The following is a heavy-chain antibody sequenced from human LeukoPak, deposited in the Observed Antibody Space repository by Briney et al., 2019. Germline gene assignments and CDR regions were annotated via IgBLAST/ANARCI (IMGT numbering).Heavy chain of an antibody. CDR3: ARNVDLDYFDY. CDR1: GGSFSGYY. V-gene: IGHV4-59*01. J-gene: IGHJ4*02. Sequence: SETLSLTCAVYGGSFSGYYWSWIRQPPGKGLEWIGYIYYSGSTNYNPSLKSRVTISVDTSKNQFSLKLSSVTAADTAVYYCARNVDLDYFDYWGQGTLVTVSS. D-gene: IGHD3/OR15-3a*01. CDR2: IYYSGST.